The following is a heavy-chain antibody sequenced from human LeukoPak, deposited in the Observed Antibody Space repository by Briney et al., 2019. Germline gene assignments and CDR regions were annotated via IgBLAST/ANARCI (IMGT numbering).Heavy chain of an antibody. J-gene: IGHJ4*02. CDR1: GDSVSSDSAA. D-gene: IGHD6-13*01. V-gene: IGHV6-1*01. CDR2: TYYRSQWGT. CDR3: VRRPDQQPASLDY. Sequence: QTLSLTCAISGDSVSSDSAAWNSIRQSPSRGLEWLGRTYYRSQWGTDFAGFVKNRISIKTDTTKTQFSLQLNSVTPEDTAVYYCVRRPDQQPASLDYWGQGTLVTVSS.